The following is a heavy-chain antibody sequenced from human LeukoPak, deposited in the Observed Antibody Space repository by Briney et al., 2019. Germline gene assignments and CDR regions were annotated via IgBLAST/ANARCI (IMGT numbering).Heavy chain of an antibody. D-gene: IGHD2-2*01. CDR1: GFTFSSYW. Sequence: GGSLRLSYAASGFTFSSYWMHWVRQAPGKGLVWVSRINSDGSSTSYADSVKGRFTISRDNAKNTLYLQMNSLRAEDTAVYYCARGFGCSSTSCYYYYYYMDVWGKGPTVTVSS. V-gene: IGHV3-74*01. CDR2: INSDGSST. CDR3: ARGFGCSSTSCYYYYYYMDV. J-gene: IGHJ6*03.